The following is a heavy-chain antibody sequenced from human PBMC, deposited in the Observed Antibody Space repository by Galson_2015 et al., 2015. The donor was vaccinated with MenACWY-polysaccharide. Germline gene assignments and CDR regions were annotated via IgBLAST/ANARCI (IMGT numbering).Heavy chain of an antibody. J-gene: IGHJ6*03. CDR3: AKDWGSIAGRWGGMDV. D-gene: IGHD6-6*01. CDR1: GFTFDDYA. CDR2: ISWNSGSI. V-gene: IGHV3-9*01. Sequence: SLRLSCAASGFTFDDYAMHWVRHAPGKGLEWVSGISWNSGSIGYADSVKGRFTISRDNAKNSLYLQMNSLRAEDTALYYCAKDWGSIAGRWGGMDVWGKGTTVTVSS.